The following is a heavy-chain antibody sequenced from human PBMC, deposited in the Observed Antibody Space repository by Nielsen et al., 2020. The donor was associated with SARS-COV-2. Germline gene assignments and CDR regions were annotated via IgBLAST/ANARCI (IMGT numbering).Heavy chain of an antibody. CDR2: ISYDGSNK. CDR3: AKGYYYDTSGHYLDP. J-gene: IGHJ5*02. D-gene: IGHD3-22*01. CDR1: GFTFSSYG. Sequence: GESLKISCAASGFTFSSYGMHWVRQAPGKGLEWVAVISYDGSNKYYADSVKGRFTISRDNSKNTLYLQMNSLRDEDTALYYCAKGYYYDTSGHYLDPWGQGTLVTVSS. V-gene: IGHV3-30*18.